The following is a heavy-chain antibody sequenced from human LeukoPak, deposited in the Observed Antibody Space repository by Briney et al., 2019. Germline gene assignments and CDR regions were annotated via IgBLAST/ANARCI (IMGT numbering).Heavy chain of an antibody. J-gene: IGHJ5*02. Sequence: GRSLRLSCAASGFTFSNYGMHWVRQAPGKGLEWVAVISYDGSDRFYTDSVKGRFTIFRDTSTNTLYLQMNTLRPEDTAVYYCARNRSNCFDPWGQGTLVTVSS. CDR2: ISYDGSDR. V-gene: IGHV3-30*03. CDR1: GFTFSNYG. D-gene: IGHD2/OR15-2a*01. CDR3: ARNRSNCFDP.